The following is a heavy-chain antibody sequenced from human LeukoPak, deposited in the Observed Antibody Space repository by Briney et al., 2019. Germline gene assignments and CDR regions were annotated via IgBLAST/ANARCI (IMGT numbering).Heavy chain of an antibody. CDR2: MNPNSGNT. CDR3: ARDYYDSSGYYKGAIDY. V-gene: IGHV1-8*01. Sequence: GASVKVSCKASGYTFTSYDINWVRQATGQGLEWMGGMNPNSGNTGYAQKFQGRVTMTRNTSISTAYMELSSLRSEDTAVYYCARDYYDSSGYYKGAIDYWGQGTLVTVSS. CDR1: GYTFTSYD. J-gene: IGHJ4*02. D-gene: IGHD3-22*01.